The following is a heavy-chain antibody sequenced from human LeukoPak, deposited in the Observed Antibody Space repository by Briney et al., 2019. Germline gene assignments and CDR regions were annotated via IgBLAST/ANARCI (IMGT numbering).Heavy chain of an antibody. D-gene: IGHD3-10*01. J-gene: IGHJ4*02. CDR2: IIPIFGTA. Sequence: SVKVSCKASGGTFSSYAISWVRQAPGQGLEWMGGIIPIFGTANYAQKFQGIVTITADESTSTAYMELSSLRSEDTAVYYCARVSRWFGDFDYWGQGTLVTVSS. V-gene: IGHV1-69*13. CDR3: ARVSRWFGDFDY. CDR1: GGTFSSYA.